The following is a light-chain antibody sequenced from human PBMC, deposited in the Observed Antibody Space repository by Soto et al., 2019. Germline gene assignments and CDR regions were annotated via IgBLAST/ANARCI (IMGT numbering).Light chain of an antibody. CDR1: SSNIGGNS. CDR3: GSGDTGLSFCC. Sequence: QSVLTQPPSVSAAPGQKVTISCSGSSSNIGGNSVSWYQQLPGTAPKLLIYDDNKRPSGIPDRFSGSKSGTSATLGITGFQSGEEAKNCCGSGDTGLSFCCLGRGPKL. V-gene: IGLV1-51*01. J-gene: IGLJ2*01. CDR2: DDN.